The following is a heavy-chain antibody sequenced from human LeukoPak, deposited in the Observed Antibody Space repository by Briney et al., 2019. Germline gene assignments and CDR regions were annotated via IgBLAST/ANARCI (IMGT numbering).Heavy chain of an antibody. Sequence: GGSLRLSCAASGFTFSSYAMSWVRQAPGKGLEWVSAISGSGGSTYYADSVKGRFTISRDNSKNTLYLQMNSLRAEDTAGYYCARAKGGLRLGELSLWGQGTLVTVSS. J-gene: IGHJ4*02. CDR3: ARAKGGLRLGELSL. CDR1: GFTFSSYA. V-gene: IGHV3-23*01. D-gene: IGHD3-16*02. CDR2: ISGSGGST.